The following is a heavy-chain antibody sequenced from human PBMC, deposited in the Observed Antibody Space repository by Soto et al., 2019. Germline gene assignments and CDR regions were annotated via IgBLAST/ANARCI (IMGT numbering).Heavy chain of an antibody. CDR1: GLSFSSYG. J-gene: IGHJ4*02. Sequence: GGSLILSCADSGLSFSSYGMHWVRQKPGEGLEWVAAISYDGSNKNYLASVEGRFTISRDNSKNTLYLQMNSLRVEDTAVYYCARETGYSSGWRQDYWGQGTLVTVSS. CDR3: ARETGYSSGWRQDY. V-gene: IGHV3-30*03. D-gene: IGHD6-19*01. CDR2: ISYDGSNK.